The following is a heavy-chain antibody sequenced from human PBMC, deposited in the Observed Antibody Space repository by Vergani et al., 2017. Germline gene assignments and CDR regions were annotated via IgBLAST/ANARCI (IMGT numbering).Heavy chain of an antibody. CDR2: ISNSGNTI. CDR3: ARDHRDYNTYPGTFDI. Sequence: VQLLESGGGLVQPGGSLRLSCGASGFSFSDHYMTWIRQAPGKGLEWVSYISNSGNTIEYADSVKGRFSISRDNAKSSLFLQMDSLRAEDTAVYYCARDHRDYNTYPGTFDIWGQGSMVTVSS. J-gene: IGHJ3*02. D-gene: IGHD4-11*01. V-gene: IGHV3-11*01. CDR1: GFSFSDHY.